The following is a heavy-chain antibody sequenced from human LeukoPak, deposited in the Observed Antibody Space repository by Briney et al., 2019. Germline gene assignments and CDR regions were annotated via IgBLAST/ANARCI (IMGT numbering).Heavy chain of an antibody. J-gene: IGHJ4*02. Sequence: GGSLRLSCAASGFTVSSNYMSWVRQAPGKGLEWVSVIYNGGSTYYADSVKGRFTISRDNSKNTLYLQMSSLRAEDTAVYYCASGYSYGSSDYWGQGTLVTVSS. V-gene: IGHV3-53*01. CDR3: ASGYSYGSSDY. CDR1: GFTVSSNY. D-gene: IGHD5-18*01. CDR2: IYNGGST.